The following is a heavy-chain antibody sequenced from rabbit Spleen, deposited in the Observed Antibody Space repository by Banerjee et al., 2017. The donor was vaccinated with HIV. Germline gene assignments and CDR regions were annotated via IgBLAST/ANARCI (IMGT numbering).Heavy chain of an antibody. CDR1: GFSFSSSYW. Sequence: QEQLEESGGDLVKPEGSLTLTCTASGFSFSSSYWICWVRQAPGKGLEWIACCYTDNDRTWYASWAKGRFTISKTSSTVTLQMTSLTAADTATYFCARDSGSSFSSYGMDLWGQGTLVTVS. CDR3: ARDSGSSFSSYGMDL. D-gene: IGHD8-1*01. V-gene: IGHV1S45*01. CDR2: CYTDNDRT. J-gene: IGHJ6*01.